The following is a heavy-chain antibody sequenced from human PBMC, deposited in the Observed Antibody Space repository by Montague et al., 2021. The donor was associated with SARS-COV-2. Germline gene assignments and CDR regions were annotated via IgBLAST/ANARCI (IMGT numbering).Heavy chain of an antibody. J-gene: IGHJ4*02. V-gene: IGHV3-48*03. D-gene: IGHD3-22*01. CDR1: GFTFSNYE. Sequence: SLRLPCAASGFTFSNYEMNWVRQAPGRGLEWLSDISSSGSPIYYADSVKGRFTISRDNAKNSLYLQMNSLRAEDTALYYCARASYYYDGGGFPLLDYWGQGTLVTVSS. CDR2: ISSSGSPI. CDR3: ARASYYYDGGGFPLLDY.